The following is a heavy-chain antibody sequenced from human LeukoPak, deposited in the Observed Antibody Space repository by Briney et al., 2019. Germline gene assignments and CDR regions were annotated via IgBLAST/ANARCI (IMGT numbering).Heavy chain of an antibody. CDR1: GFTFSSYW. V-gene: IGHV3-7*04. CDR2: IKEDGSEN. J-gene: IGHJ4*02. CDR3: ARRRDLDH. Sequence: GGSLRLSCAASGFTFSSYWMSLVRQDPGKGLEWVANIKEDGSENYYVDSVKGRFTISRDNAKNSLFLNMISLRAEDTAVYYCARRRDLDHWGQGTLVTVSS.